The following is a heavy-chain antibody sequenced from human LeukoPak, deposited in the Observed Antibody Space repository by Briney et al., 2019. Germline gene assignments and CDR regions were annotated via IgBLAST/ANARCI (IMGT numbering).Heavy chain of an antibody. Sequence: ESLKISCKGSGYSFTTYWIGWVRQMPGKGLEWMAIIYPGDSDTIYSPSFQGQVTISADKSISTAYLQWSSLKASDTAMYYCARQRRVAIFLKTHDAFDIWGQGTMVTVSS. CDR1: GYSFTTYW. CDR2: IYPGDSDT. CDR3: ARQRRVAIFLKTHDAFDI. J-gene: IGHJ3*02. D-gene: IGHD3-3*01. V-gene: IGHV5-51*01.